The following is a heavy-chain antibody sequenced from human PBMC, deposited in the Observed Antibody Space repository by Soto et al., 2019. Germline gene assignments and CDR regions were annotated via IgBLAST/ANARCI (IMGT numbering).Heavy chain of an antibody. CDR2: IKHDGSEK. CDR3: ARQGGRRTYYYYYGMDV. D-gene: IGHD3-16*01. V-gene: IGHV3-7*01. Sequence: EVQLVESGGDLVQPGGSLRLSCATSDFTFSSYWMSWVRQAPGKGLEWVANIKHDGSEKNYVDSVKGRFTISTDNAKNSVFLQMNSLRAEDTAVYYCARQGGRRTYYYYYGMDVWGQGTTVTVSS. CDR1: DFTFSSYW. J-gene: IGHJ6*02.